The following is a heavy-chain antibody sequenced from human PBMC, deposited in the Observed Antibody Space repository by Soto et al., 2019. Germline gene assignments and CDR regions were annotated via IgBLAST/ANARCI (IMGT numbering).Heavy chain of an antibody. J-gene: IGHJ5*02. CDR2: ISYDGSNK. CDR3: AKDRYNWPHGGWFDP. D-gene: IGHD1-20*01. V-gene: IGHV3-30*18. CDR1: GFTFSSYG. Sequence: QVQLVESGGGVVQPGRSLRLSCAASGFTFSSYGMHWVRQAPGKGLEWVAVISYDGSNKYYADSVKGRFTISRDNSKKTLYLQMNSLRAEDTAVYYCAKDRYNWPHGGWFDPWGQGTLVTVSS.